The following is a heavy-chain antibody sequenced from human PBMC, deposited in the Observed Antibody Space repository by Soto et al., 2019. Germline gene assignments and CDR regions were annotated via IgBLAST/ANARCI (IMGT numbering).Heavy chain of an antibody. J-gene: IGHJ4*02. D-gene: IGHD5-18*01. CDR2: ISGRGGST. V-gene: IGHV3-23*01. CDR3: AKAPGTAMVTWIHY. CDR1: GFTFSSYA. Sequence: EVQLLESGGGLVQPGGSLRLSCAASGFTFSSYAMSWVRQAQRKGLEWVSAISGRGGSTYYADSVKGRFTISRDNSKNTLYLRMNSLSAEDTAVYYCAKAPGTAMVTWIHYWGQGTLVTVSS.